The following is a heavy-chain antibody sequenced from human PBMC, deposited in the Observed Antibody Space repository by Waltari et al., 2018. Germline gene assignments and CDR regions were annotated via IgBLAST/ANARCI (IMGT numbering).Heavy chain of an antibody. D-gene: IGHD6-6*01. Sequence: QVQLQESGPGLVKPSATLYLPCPVSGGSIRSYYWSWIRQPPGKGLEWIGYIYYSGSTNYNPSRKIRVTISEDTSKNQFSLKLSSVTAADTAVYYCARASGAARPYYFDYWGQGTLVTVSS. V-gene: IGHV4-59*01. CDR1: GGSIRSYY. CDR2: IYYSGST. J-gene: IGHJ4*02. CDR3: ARASGAARPYYFDY.